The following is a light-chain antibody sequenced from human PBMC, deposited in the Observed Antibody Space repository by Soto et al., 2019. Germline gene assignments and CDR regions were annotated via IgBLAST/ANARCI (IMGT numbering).Light chain of an antibody. J-gene: IGKJ5*01. Sequence: SQMTQSPSSLSASVGDRVTITCRASQSISSYLDWYQQKPGKAPKLLIYAASSLQSGVPSRFSGSGSGTDFTLTISSLQPEDFATYYCQQSYSTLITFGQGTRVEIK. CDR1: QSISSY. V-gene: IGKV1-39*01. CDR3: QQSYSTLIT. CDR2: AAS.